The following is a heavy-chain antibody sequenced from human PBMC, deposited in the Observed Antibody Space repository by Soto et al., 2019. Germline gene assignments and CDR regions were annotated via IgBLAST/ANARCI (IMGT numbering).Heavy chain of an antibody. V-gene: IGHV1-3*01. CDR2: INAGNGNT. CDR1: GYTFTSYA. D-gene: IGHD6-13*01. Sequence: GPSVKVSCKASGYTFTSYAMHWVRQAPGQRLEWMGWINAGNGNTKYSQKFQGRVTITRDTSASTAYMELSSLRSEDTAVYYCARDREAGSSSWYRRTYYYYGMDVWGQGTTVTVSS. J-gene: IGHJ6*02. CDR3: ARDREAGSSSWYRRTYYYYGMDV.